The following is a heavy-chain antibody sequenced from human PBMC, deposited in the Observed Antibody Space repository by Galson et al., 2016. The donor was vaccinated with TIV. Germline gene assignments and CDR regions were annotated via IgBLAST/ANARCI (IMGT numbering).Heavy chain of an antibody. CDR1: GYTLNELS. V-gene: IGHV1-24*01. Sequence: SVKVSCKVSGYTLNELSMHWVRQAPGKGLEWMGVFDPQNGEPIYAQSFQDKVAMTEDTSTDTRYMELTNLRSEDSAVYYCVIGGLGGGFDLGGQGTMVTVSS. CDR2: FDPQNGEP. J-gene: IGHJ3*01. CDR3: VIGGLGGGFDL. D-gene: IGHD3-16*01.